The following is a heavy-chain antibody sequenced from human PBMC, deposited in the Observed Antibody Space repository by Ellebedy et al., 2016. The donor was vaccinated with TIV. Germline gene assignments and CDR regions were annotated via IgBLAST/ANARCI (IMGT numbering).Heavy chain of an antibody. CDR3: AKDSGKYGWNSEY. V-gene: IGHV3-23*01. J-gene: IGHJ4*02. CDR2: ISHTGSRT. Sequence: PGGSLRLSCAASGFTFNSYAMSWVRQAPGKGLEWVSTISHTGSRTYYANSVEGRFIISRDNSKRTLYLQMNSLRAEDTAIYYCAKDSGKYGWNSEYWGQGTQVTVSS. CDR1: GFTFNSYA. D-gene: IGHD3-10*01.